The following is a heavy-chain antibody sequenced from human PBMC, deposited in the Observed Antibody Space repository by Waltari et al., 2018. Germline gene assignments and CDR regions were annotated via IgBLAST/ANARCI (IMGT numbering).Heavy chain of an antibody. J-gene: IGHJ3*02. CDR3: AREPRRGPALDI. CDR2: IYTSGST. V-gene: IGHV4-4*07. D-gene: IGHD3-10*01. Sequence: QVQLQESGPGLVKPSETLSLTCTVSGGSISSYYWSWIRQPAGKGLEWIGRIYTSGSTNYNPSRNSRVTMSVDTSKNQFSLKLSSVTAADMAVYYCAREPRRGPALDIWGQGTMVTVSS. CDR1: GGSISSYY.